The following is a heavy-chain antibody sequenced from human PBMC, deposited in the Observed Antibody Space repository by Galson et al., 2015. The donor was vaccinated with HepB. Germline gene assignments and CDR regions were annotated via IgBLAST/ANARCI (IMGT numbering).Heavy chain of an antibody. D-gene: IGHD3-22*01. CDR2: TYYRSEWYN. V-gene: IGHV6-1*01. Sequence: CAISGDSVSSNGAAWDWIRQSPSRGLEWLGRTYYRSEWYNDYAVSVKSRITINPDTSKNQFPLQLKSVTPEDTAVYYCARSMIVKDAFDIWGQGTVVTVSS. J-gene: IGHJ3*02. CDR3: ARSMIVKDAFDI. CDR1: GDSVSSNGAA.